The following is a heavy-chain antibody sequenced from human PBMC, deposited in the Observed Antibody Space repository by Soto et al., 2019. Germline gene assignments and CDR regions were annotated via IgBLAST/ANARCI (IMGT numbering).Heavy chain of an antibody. CDR1: GGTFSSYA. CDR3: ARWQQTTPYGMDV. D-gene: IGHD6-13*01. V-gene: IGHV1-69*13. J-gene: IGHJ6*02. Sequence: SVKVSCKASGGTFSSYAISCVLQAPGQGLEWMGGIIPIFGTANYAQKFQGRVTITADESTSTAYMELSSLRSEDTAVYYCARWQQTTPYGMDVWGQGTTVTVSS. CDR2: IIPIFGTA.